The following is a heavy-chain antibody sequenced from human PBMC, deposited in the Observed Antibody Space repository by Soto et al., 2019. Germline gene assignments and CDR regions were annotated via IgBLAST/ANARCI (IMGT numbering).Heavy chain of an antibody. V-gene: IGHV4-39*01. Sequence: SETLSLTCTVSGGSISSSSYYWGWIRQPPGKGLEWIGSIYYSGSTYYNPSLKSRVTISVDTSKNQFSLKLSSVTAADTAVYYCGRKCPNGVCYDYWGQGTLVNVSS. CDR2: IYYSGST. D-gene: IGHD2-8*01. CDR1: GGSISSSSYY. J-gene: IGHJ4*02. CDR3: GRKCPNGVCYDY.